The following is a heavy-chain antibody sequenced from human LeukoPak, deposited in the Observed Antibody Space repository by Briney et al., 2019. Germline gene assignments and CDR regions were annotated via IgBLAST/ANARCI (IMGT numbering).Heavy chain of an antibody. V-gene: IGHV1-8*01. D-gene: IGHD2-2*01. CDR3: VRGFRSDTSGRKFDC. CDR2: MNPHSGNT. J-gene: IGHJ4*02. Sequence: GASVKVSCKASGYTYTTYVINWVRQAAGQGLEWMGWMNPHSGNTGFAHNFQGRVAMTRNTSIATAYMELSSLRVEDTAVYYCVRGFRSDTSGRKFDCWGQGTLVTVSS. CDR1: GYTYTTYV.